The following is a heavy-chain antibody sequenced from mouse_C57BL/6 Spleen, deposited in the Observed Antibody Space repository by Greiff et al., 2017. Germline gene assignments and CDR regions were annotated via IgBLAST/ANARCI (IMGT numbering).Heavy chain of an antibody. Sequence: QVQLQQSGAELAKPGASVKLSCKASGYTFTSYWMHWVKQRPGQGLEWIGYINPSSGYTKYNQKFKDKSTLTADKSSSTAYMQLSSLTSEDSAVYYCEREAYAMDYWGQGTSVTVSS. CDR2: INPSSGYT. J-gene: IGHJ4*01. CDR1: GYTFTSYW. V-gene: IGHV1-7*01. CDR3: EREAYAMDY.